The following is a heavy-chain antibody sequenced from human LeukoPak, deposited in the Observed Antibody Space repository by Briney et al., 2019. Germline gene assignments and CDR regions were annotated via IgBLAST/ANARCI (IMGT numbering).Heavy chain of an antibody. V-gene: IGHV4-39*07. D-gene: IGHD5-24*01. J-gene: IGHJ3*02. CDR3: VRAGYNGGNPGSFDI. CDR1: GASITIGAESYH. CDR2: IYYTGIS. Sequence: SETLSLTCTVSGASITIGAESYHWGWIRQPPGKGLEWIGTIYYTGISYYNPSLESRVTSSLDTSKNQFSLTLNSVTAADTAVYYCVRAGYNGGNPGSFDIWGRGTMVTVSS.